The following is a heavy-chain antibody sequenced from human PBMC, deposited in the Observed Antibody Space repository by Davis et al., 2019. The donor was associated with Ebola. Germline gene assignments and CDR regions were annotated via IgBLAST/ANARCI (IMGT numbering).Heavy chain of an antibody. J-gene: IGHJ4*02. CDR3: ARGKYYYGSYYFDY. CDR2: ISSSGSTI. CDR1: GFTFSSYS. D-gene: IGHD3-10*01. Sequence: GGSLRLSCAASGFTFSSYSMNWVRQAPGKGLEWVSYISSSGSTIYYADSVKGRFTISRDNSKNTLYLQMNSLRAEDTAVYYCARGKYYYGSYYFDYWGQGTLVTVSS. V-gene: IGHV3-48*01.